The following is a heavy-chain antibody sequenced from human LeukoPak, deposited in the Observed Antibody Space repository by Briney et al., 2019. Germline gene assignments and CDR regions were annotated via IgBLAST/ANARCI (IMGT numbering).Heavy chain of an antibody. V-gene: IGHV4-59*01. D-gene: IGHD3-10*01. J-gene: IGHJ4*02. CDR1: GDSISIYY. Sequence: SETLSLTCTVSGDSISIYYWSRIRQPPGKGLEWIGYIYNSGSTNYNPSLKSRVTISVDTSKNQFSLKLTSVTAADTAVYYCARDRELGYWGQGTLVTVSS. CDR2: IYNSGST. CDR3: ARDRELGY.